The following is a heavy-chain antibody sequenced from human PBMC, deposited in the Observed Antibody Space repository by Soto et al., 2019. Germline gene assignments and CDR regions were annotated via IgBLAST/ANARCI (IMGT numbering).Heavy chain of an antibody. J-gene: IGHJ4*02. Sequence: SETLSLTCTVSGGSISSGGYYWSWIRQHPGKGLEWIGYIYYSGSTYYNPSLKSRVTISVDTSKNQFSLKLSSVTAADTAEYYCARDQGSGGSWVHYCGQRTLVTVSS. CDR2: IYYSGST. CDR1: GGSISSGGYY. D-gene: IGHD2-15*01. CDR3: ARDQGSGGSWVHY. V-gene: IGHV4-31*03.